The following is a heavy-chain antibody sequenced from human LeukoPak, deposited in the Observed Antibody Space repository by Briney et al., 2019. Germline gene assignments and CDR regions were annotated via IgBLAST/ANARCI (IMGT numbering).Heavy chain of an antibody. Sequence: SETLSLTCAVYGGSFSGYYWSWIRQPPGKGLEWIGEINHSGSTNYNPSLKSRVTISVDTSKNQFSLKLSSVTAADTAVYCCASGGLKWSYYYYGMDVWGQGTTVTVSS. D-gene: IGHD2-8*01. J-gene: IGHJ6*02. CDR3: ASGGLKWSYYYYGMDV. CDR1: GGSFSGYY. CDR2: INHSGST. V-gene: IGHV4-34*01.